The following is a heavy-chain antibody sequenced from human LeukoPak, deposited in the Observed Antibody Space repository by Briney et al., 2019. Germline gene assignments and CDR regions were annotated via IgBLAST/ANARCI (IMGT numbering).Heavy chain of an antibody. Sequence: SETLSLTCTVSGGSISGYFWSWIRQPPGKGLEWIGFIYYSGSTNYNPSLKSRVTISVDTSKNQFSLKLSSVTAADTAVYYCARTTVGATAGWFDPWGQGTLVTVSS. CDR1: GGSISGYF. J-gene: IGHJ5*02. D-gene: IGHD1-26*01. CDR2: IYYSGST. V-gene: IGHV4-59*08. CDR3: ARTTVGATAGWFDP.